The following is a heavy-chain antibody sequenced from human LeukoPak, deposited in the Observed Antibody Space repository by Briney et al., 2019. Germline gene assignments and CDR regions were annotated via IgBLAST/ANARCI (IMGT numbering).Heavy chain of an antibody. CDR2: INPNSGGT. D-gene: IGHD2-2*02. V-gene: IGHV1-2*02. Sequence: GASVKVSCKVSGYTLTELSMHWVRQAPGKGLEWMGWINPNSGGTNYAQKFQGRVTMTRDTSISTAYMELSRLRSDDTAVYYCARDWGHCSSTSCHMYYYYYYMDVWGKGTTVTVSS. J-gene: IGHJ6*03. CDR1: GYTLTELS. CDR3: ARDWGHCSSTSCHMYYYYYYMDV.